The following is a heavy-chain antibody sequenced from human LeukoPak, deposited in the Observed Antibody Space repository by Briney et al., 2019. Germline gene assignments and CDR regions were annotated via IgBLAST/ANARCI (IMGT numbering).Heavy chain of an antibody. CDR3: ARDAKVTMVRGVNSPSRGWFDP. Sequence: PGGSLRLSCAASGFTFSSYSMNWVRQAPGKGLEWVSSISSSSNYIYYADSVKGRFTISRDNAKNSLYLQMNSLRAEDTAVYYCARDAKVTMVRGVNSPSRGWFDPWGQGTLVTVSS. CDR1: GFTFSSYS. V-gene: IGHV3-21*01. CDR2: ISSSSNYI. J-gene: IGHJ5*02. D-gene: IGHD3-10*01.